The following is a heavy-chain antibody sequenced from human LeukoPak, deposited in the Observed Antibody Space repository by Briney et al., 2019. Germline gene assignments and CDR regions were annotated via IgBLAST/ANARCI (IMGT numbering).Heavy chain of an antibody. D-gene: IGHD1-7*01. CDR2: IYHSGST. CDR1: GYSISSGYY. Sequence: SETLSLTCTVSGYSISSGYYWGWIRQPPGKGLEWIGSIYHSGSTYYNPSLKSRVTISVDTSKNQFSLKLSSVTAADTAVYYWARNYAATDYWGQGTLVTVSS. J-gene: IGHJ4*02. V-gene: IGHV4-38-2*02. CDR3: ARNYAATDY.